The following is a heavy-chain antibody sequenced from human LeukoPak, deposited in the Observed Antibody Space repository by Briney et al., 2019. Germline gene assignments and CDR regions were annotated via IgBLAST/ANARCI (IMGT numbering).Heavy chain of an antibody. CDR1: GFTFDDYA. D-gene: IGHD4-4*01. Sequence: HPGRSLRLSCAASGFTFDDYAMHWVRQAPGKGLEWVSGINWNSGSIGYADSVKGRFTISRDNAKNSLYLQMNSLRGEDTALYYCAKPTGGSKTTYFYYFYAFDVWGHGTTVTVSS. V-gene: IGHV3-9*01. CDR3: AKPTGGSKTTYFYYFYAFDV. CDR2: INWNSGSI. J-gene: IGHJ6*02.